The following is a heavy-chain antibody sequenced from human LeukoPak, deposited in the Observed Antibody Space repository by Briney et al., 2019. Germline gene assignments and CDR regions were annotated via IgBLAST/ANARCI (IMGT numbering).Heavy chain of an antibody. CDR1: GFTVSDNY. V-gene: IGHV3-66*01. J-gene: IGHJ6*02. CDR2: IYSAGTT. Sequence: GGSLRLSCAVSGFTVSDNYMSWVRQAPGRGLEWVSVIYSAGTTYYADSVRGRFTISRDTSENTVSLQMNSLRPEDTAVYYCAKDGAYSSSWYRKKDGVDVWGQGTTVTVSS. D-gene: IGHD6-13*01. CDR3: AKDGAYSSSWYRKKDGVDV.